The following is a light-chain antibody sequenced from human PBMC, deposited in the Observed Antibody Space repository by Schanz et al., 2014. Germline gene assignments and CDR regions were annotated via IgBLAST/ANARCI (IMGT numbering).Light chain of an antibody. V-gene: IGLV3-1*01. CDR1: KLGDKY. Sequence: SYELTQPPSVSVSPGQTASITCSGDKLGDKYAYWYQQKPGQSPVLIIYQDDKRPSGIPERFSGSNSGNTGTLTISGTQAMDEADYYCQAWDSSTVVFGGGTKLTVL. J-gene: IGLJ2*01. CDR2: QDD. CDR3: QAWDSSTVV.